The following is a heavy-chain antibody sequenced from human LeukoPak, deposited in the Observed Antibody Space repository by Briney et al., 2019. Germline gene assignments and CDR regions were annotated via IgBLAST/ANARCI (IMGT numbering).Heavy chain of an antibody. J-gene: IGHJ4*02. Sequence: GGSLPLSCAASGFTYRRYVMNWVRQAPGKGLEWVSAISGSGGSKYYADTVNCRFTISIDNSKNTLYLQMKSLRAEDTAVYYCAKDLVDFDYWGQGTLITVSS. D-gene: IGHD2-8*02. CDR3: AKDLVDFDY. V-gene: IGHV3-23*01. CDR1: GFTYRRYV. CDR2: ISGSGGSK.